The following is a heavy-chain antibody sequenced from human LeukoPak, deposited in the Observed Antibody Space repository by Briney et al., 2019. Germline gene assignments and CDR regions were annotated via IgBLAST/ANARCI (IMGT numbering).Heavy chain of an antibody. CDR1: GYTFTSYA. J-gene: IGHJ3*02. V-gene: IGHV1-3*01. Sequence: ASVKVSCKASGYTFTSYAMHWVRQAPGQRLEWMGWINAGNGNTKYSQEFQGRVTMTRDTSISTAYMELSRLRSDDTAVYYCASGDYSGTKPDPIDMWGQGTMVTVSS. CDR2: INAGNGNT. D-gene: IGHD3-10*01. CDR3: ASGDYSGTKPDPIDM.